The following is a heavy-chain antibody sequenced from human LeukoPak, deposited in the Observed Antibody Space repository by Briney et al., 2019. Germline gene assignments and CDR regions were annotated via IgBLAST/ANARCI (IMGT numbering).Heavy chain of an antibody. V-gene: IGHV4-59*01. CDR3: ARERYFDWSQSNTGAFDI. J-gene: IGHJ3*02. Sequence: SETLSLTCTVSGGSISSYYWSWIRQPPGKGLEWIGYIYYSGSTNYNPSLKSRVTISVDTSKNQFSLKLSSVTAADTAVYYCARERYFDWSQSNTGAFDIWGQGTMVTVSS. D-gene: IGHD3-9*01. CDR1: GGSISSYY. CDR2: IYYSGST.